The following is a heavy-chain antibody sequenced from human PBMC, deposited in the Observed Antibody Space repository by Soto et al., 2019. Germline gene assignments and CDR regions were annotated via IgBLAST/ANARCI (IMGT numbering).Heavy chain of an antibody. J-gene: IGHJ4*02. CDR1: GFTFSSYA. CDR3: ARDQTGYSSSNSLDY. CDR2: ISYDGSNK. Sequence: PGGSLRLSCAASGFTFSSYAMHWVRQAPGKGLEWVAVISYDGSNKYYADSVKGRFTISRDNSKNTLYLQMNSLRAEDTAVYYCARDQTGYSSSNSLDYWGQGTLVTVSS. V-gene: IGHV3-30-3*01. D-gene: IGHD6-6*01.